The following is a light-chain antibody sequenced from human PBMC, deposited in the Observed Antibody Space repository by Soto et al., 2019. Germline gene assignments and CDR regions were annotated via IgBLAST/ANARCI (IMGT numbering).Light chain of an antibody. V-gene: IGLV3-21*02. CDR2: DDS. Sequence: SYELTQPPSVSVAPGQTARITCAGNNIETKSVHWYQQKPGQAPVLVVSDDSDRPSGIPERISGSNSGNTATLTISGVEAGDEADYYCQVWGNSRDQPYVFGTGTKVTVL. CDR1: NIETKS. CDR3: QVWGNSRDQPYV. J-gene: IGLJ1*01.